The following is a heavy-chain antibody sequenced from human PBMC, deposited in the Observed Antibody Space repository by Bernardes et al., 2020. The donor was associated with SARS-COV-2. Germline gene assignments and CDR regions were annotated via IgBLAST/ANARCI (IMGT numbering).Heavy chain of an antibody. CDR2: ISAYNGNT. J-gene: IGHJ6*03. CDR3: ARDYHYDFWSGYYSYYYYYMDV. Sequence: ASVKVSCKASGYTFTSYGISWVRQAPGQGLEWMGWISAYNGNTNYAQKLQGRVTMTTDTSTSTAYMELRSLRSDDTAVYYCARDYHYDFWSGYYSYYYYYMDVWGKGTTVTVSS. CDR1: GYTFTSYG. D-gene: IGHD3-3*01. V-gene: IGHV1-18*01.